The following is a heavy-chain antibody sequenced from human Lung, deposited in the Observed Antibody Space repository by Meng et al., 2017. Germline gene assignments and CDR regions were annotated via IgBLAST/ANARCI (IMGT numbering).Heavy chain of an antibody. J-gene: IGHJ5*02. CDR3: ARYVFDSSSLYSNWFDP. CDR2: IHYSGSN. D-gene: IGHD3-22*01. Sequence: QVQLQESGPGLVKPSQTLSLTCTVSVGSISSGTYYWGWIRQLPGKGLEWIAYIHYSGSNYYSSSLKSRVTISVDTSKNQLSLKLSSMTAADTAVYYCARYVFDSSSLYSNWFDPWGQGTLVTVSS. CDR1: VGSISSGTYY. V-gene: IGHV4-31*03.